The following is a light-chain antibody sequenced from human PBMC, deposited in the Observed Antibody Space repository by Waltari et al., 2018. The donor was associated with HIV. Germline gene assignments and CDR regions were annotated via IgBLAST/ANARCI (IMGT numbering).Light chain of an antibody. CDR2: GAS. CDR1: QNVITN. Sequence: EIVMTQSPATLSVSPGERVTISCRASQNVITNLAWYQQKPGQAPSLLIYGASTRASGIPARFTGGGSGSDFTITINSLQSEDCGLYYCQQYNGWPRTFGQGTKV. CDR3: QQYNGWPRT. V-gene: IGKV3-15*01. J-gene: IGKJ1*01.